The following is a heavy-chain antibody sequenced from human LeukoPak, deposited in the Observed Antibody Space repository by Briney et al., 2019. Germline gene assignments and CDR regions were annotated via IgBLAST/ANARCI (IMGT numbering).Heavy chain of an antibody. CDR2: INAGNGNT. J-gene: IGHJ2*01. CDR3: ARLQAGYCSSTSCPYWYFDL. D-gene: IGHD2-2*01. V-gene: IGHV1-3*01. Sequence: ASVKVSCKASGYTFTSYAMHWVRQAPGQRLEWMGWINAGNGNTKYSQKFQGRVTITRDTSASTAYMELSSLRSEDTAVYYCARLQAGYCSSTSCPYWYFDLWGRGTLVTVSS. CDR1: GYTFTSYA.